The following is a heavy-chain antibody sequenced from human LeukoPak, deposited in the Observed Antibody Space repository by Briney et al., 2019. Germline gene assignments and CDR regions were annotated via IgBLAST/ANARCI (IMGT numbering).Heavy chain of an antibody. CDR3: ARDSNPYYYVSGSDY. J-gene: IGHJ4*01. V-gene: IGHV3-20*04. CDR1: GFTFDDYG. CDR2: INWNGGST. D-gene: IGHD3-10*01. Sequence: GGSLRLSCAASGFTFDDYGMSWVRQVPGKGLEWVSGINWNGGSTGYADSVKGRFTISRDNAKNSLYLQMNSLRAEDTALYYCARDSNPYYYVSGSDYWGHGTLVIVSS.